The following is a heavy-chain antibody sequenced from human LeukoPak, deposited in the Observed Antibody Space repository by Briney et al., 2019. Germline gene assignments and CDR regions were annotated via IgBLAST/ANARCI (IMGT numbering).Heavy chain of an antibody. CDR3: ARVPIENYYDSSGYSYYYYYMDV. J-gene: IGHJ6*03. CDR1: GGSFSGYY. CDR2: INHSGST. V-gene: IGHV4-34*01. Sequence: PSETLSLTCAVYGGSFSGYYWSWIRQPPGKGLEWIGDINHSGSTNYNPSLKSRVTISVDTSKNQFSLKLSSVTAADTAVYYCARVPIENYYDSSGYSYYYYYMDVWGKGTTVTVSS. D-gene: IGHD3-22*01.